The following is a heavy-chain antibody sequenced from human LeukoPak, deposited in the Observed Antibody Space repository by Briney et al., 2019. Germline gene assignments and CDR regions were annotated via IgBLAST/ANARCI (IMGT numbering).Heavy chain of an antibody. CDR2: IKSKTDGGTT. CDR3: TTDLWDLITRGNYYYFGADV. Sequence: PGGSLRLSCAASGITFSNAWMSWVRQAPGKGLEWVGRIKSKTDGGTTDYAAPVKGRFTISRDDSKNTLYLQMNSLKTEDTAVYYCTTDLWDLITRGNYYYFGADVWGKGTTVTVSS. J-gene: IGHJ6*04. V-gene: IGHV3-15*01. CDR1: GITFSNAW. D-gene: IGHD3-3*01.